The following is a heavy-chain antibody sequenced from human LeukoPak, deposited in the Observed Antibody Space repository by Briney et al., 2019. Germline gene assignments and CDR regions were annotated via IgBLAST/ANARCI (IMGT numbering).Heavy chain of an antibody. Sequence: ASVKVSCKASGYTFTGCYMHWVRQAPGQGLEWMGWINPNSGGTNYAQKFRGRVTMTRDTSNSTAYMDLSRLRSDDTAVYYCARDDDFVDYWGQGSLATVSS. CDR1: GYTFTGCY. CDR3: ARDDDFVDY. J-gene: IGHJ4*02. D-gene: IGHD1-1*01. V-gene: IGHV1-2*02. CDR2: INPNSGGT.